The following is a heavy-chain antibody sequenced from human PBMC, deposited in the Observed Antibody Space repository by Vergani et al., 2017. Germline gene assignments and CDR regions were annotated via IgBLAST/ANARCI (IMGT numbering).Heavy chain of an antibody. CDR3: ARHHTSSWYNGMDV. D-gene: IGHD6-13*01. J-gene: IGHJ6*02. V-gene: IGHV4-59*08. CDR1: GGSISSYY. CDR2: IYYSGST. Sequence: QVQLPESGPGLVKPSETLSLSCTVSGGSISSYYWSWIRQPPGKGLEWIGYIYYSGSTNYNPSLKSRVTISVDTSKNQFSLKLSSVTAADTAVYYCARHHTSSWYNGMDVWGQGTTVTVSS.